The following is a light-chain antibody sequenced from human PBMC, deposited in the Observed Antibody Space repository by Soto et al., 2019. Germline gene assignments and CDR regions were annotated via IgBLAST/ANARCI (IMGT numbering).Light chain of an antibody. CDR2: DVS. J-gene: IGKJ5*01. V-gene: IGKV3-11*01. CDR3: QQRSNWPHSIT. CDR1: QNISNY. Sequence: EIVLTQSPATLSLSPGIRATLSCRASQNISNYLIWYQQKPGQAPRLLIYDVSNRATGIPARFSGSGSGTDFTLTISSLEPEDFAVYYCQQRSNWPHSITFGQGTRLEIK.